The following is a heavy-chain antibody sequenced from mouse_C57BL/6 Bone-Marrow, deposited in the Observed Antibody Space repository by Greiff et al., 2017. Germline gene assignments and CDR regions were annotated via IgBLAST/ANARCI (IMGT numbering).Heavy chain of an antibody. D-gene: IGHD4-1*01. V-gene: IGHV1-82*01. Sequence: QVQLQQSGPELVKPGASVKISCKASGYAFSSSWMNWVKQRPGKGLEWIGRIYPGDGDTNYNGKFKGKATLTADKSSSTAYMQLSSLTSEDSAVAFCAKLGPWFAYWGQGTMVTVSA. CDR3: AKLGPWFAY. CDR2: IYPGDGDT. CDR1: GYAFSSSW. J-gene: IGHJ3*01.